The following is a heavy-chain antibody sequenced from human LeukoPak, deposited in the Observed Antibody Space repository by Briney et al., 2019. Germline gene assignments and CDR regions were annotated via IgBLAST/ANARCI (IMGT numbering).Heavy chain of an antibody. D-gene: IGHD3-3*01. V-gene: IGHV1-2*02. J-gene: IGHJ3*02. CDR3: ARGRTLEWLLVSVTYDAFDI. CDR2: INPNSGGT. Sequence: ASVKVSCKASGYTFTGYYMHWVRQAPGQGLEWMGWINPNSGGTNYAQKFQGRVTMTRDTSISTAYMELSRLRSDDTAVYYCARGRTLEWLLVSVTYDAFDIWGQGTMVTVSS. CDR1: GYTFTGYY.